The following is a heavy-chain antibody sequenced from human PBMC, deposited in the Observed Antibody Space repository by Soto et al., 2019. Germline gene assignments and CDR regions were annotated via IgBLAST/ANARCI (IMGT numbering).Heavy chain of an antibody. J-gene: IGHJ5*02. V-gene: IGHV1-18*04. CDR2: ISAYNGNT. CDR3: AGTLLYSSGWSNWFDP. D-gene: IGHD6-19*01. Sequence: ASVKVSCKASGYTFTSYGISWVRQAPGQGLEWMGWISAYNGNTNYAQKLRGRVTMTTDTSTSTAYMELRSLRSDDTAVYYCAGTLLYSSGWSNWFDPWGQGTLVTVSS. CDR1: GYTFTSYG.